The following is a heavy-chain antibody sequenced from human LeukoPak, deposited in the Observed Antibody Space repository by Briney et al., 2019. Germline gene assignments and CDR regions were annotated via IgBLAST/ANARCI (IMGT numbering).Heavy chain of an antibody. CDR1: GGSFSDYY. D-gene: IGHD6-6*01. J-gene: IGHJ4*02. CDR3: AKTPTALVRGGYYFDS. V-gene: IGHV4-34*01. CDR2: INHSGST. Sequence: SETLSLTCAVYGGSFSDYYWNWIRQSPGKGLEWIGEINHSGSTNYNPSLKTRVTISVDTSKNQFSLKLNSVTAADMAVYFCAKTPTALVRGGYYFDSWGQGTLVTVSS.